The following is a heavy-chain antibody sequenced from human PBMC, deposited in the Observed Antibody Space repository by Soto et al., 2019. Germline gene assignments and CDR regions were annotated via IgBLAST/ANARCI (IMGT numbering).Heavy chain of an antibody. CDR1: GFTFSSYA. V-gene: IGHV3-23*01. Sequence: GGSLRLSCAASGFTFSSYAMSWVRQAPGKGLEWVSVISGSGANTYYADSVKGRFTISRDNSKNTLYLQMNSLRAEDTAIYYCAKHPVAAAGTGWFDPWGQGTLVTVSS. CDR3: AKHPVAAAGTGWFDP. D-gene: IGHD6-13*01. J-gene: IGHJ5*02. CDR2: ISGSGANT.